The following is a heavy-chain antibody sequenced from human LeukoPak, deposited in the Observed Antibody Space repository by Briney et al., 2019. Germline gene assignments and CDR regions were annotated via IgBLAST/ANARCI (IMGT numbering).Heavy chain of an antibody. V-gene: IGHV1-8*03. J-gene: IGHJ6*04. CDR3: ARGRYMDV. CDR2: MNPKSGDT. Sequence: GASVKVSCKASGYIFIDYEVNCVRQGSGQGFGWMGWMNPKSGDTGYEQKLQGRGTITRDTYLSTVYMDLSRLGSEDTALYYCARGRYMDVWGKGTPVTVSS. CDR1: GYIFIDYE.